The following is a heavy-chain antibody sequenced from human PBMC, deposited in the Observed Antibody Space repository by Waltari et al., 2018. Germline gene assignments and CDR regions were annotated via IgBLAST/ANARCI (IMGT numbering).Heavy chain of an antibody. CDR1: GFTFSSYW. J-gene: IGHJ1*01. D-gene: IGHD2-21*01. CDR3: AAPGENDVEYLQH. V-gene: IGHV3-74*01. CDR2: IKGDHGRGT. Sequence: EVQLVESGGGLVQPGGSLRLSCAASGFTFSSYWMHWVRQAPGKGLVWVLRIKGDHGRGTSYADSVKCRFTVSRDNAKNTLYLQMDSLRAEDTALYYCAAPGENDVEYLQHWGQGTLVTVSS.